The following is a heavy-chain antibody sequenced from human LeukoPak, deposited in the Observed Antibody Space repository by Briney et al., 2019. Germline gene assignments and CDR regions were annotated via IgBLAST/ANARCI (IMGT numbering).Heavy chain of an antibody. Sequence: GGSLRLSCAASGFTFSNYAMSWVRQAPERGLEWVSTISSRGDSTYDADSVKGRFTISRDSSKYSLYLQMNNVRVEDTAVYYCAKGPRPDITVAHTVENWGQGTLVTVSS. D-gene: IGHD6-19*01. V-gene: IGHV3-23*01. CDR2: ISSRGDST. J-gene: IGHJ4*02. CDR3: AKGPRPDITVAHTVEN. CDR1: GFTFSNYA.